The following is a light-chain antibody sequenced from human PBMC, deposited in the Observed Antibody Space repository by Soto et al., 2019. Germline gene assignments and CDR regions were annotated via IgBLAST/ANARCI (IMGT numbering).Light chain of an antibody. CDR1: QSVYSN. V-gene: IGKV3-15*01. J-gene: IGKJ4*01. Sequence: EIVMTQSPATLSVSPGERATLSCRASQSVYSNLAWYQQKPGQAPRLLIYGASTRATGIPVRFSGSGSGTEFPLTISSLQSEDFAVYYCQQYNNWPLTFGGGTKVEI. CDR2: GAS. CDR3: QQYNNWPLT.